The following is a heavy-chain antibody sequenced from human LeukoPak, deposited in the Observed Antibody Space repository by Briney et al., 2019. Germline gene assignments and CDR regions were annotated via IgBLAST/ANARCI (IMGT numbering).Heavy chain of an antibody. CDR2: ISYSGST. CDR3: ARHANYYDSGSYLNWFDL. D-gene: IGHD3-10*01. CDR1: GGSVSRFH. J-gene: IGHJ5*02. V-gene: IGHV4-59*08. Sequence: PSETLSLTCTVSGGSVSRFHWGWIRQSPGKGLEWIGYISYSGSTHYNASLKSRVTISLDTSENQFSLELGSVTAADTAVYYCARHANYYDSGSYLNWFDLWGQGTRVTVSS.